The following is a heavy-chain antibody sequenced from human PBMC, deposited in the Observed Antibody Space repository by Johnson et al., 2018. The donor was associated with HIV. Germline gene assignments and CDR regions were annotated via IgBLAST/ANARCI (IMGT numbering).Heavy chain of an antibody. Sequence: QVQLVESGGGVVQPGRSLRLSCAASGFTFSNYAIFWVRQAPGKGLEWVAVISHDGSNKYYADSVKGRFTISRDNSKNTLYLQMNSLRPEDTAVYFCARGGLYIQFLAFDAFDIWGQGTMVTVSS. CDR3: ARGGLYIQFLAFDAFDI. J-gene: IGHJ3*02. CDR1: GFTFSNYA. D-gene: IGHD4-11*01. V-gene: IGHV3-30-3*01. CDR2: ISHDGSNK.